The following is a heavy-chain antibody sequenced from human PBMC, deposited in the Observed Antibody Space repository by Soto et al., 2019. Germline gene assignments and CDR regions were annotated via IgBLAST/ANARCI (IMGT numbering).Heavy chain of an antibody. Sequence: SETLSLTCAVSGGSISSGGYSWSWIRQPPGKGLEWIGYIYHSGSTNYNPSLKSRVTISVDKSKNQFSLKLSSVTAADTAVYYCARGVGTYSYYGMDVWGQGTTVTVSS. J-gene: IGHJ6*02. D-gene: IGHD3-10*01. CDR2: IYHSGST. V-gene: IGHV4-30-2*01. CDR3: ARGVGTYSYYGMDV. CDR1: GGSISSGGYS.